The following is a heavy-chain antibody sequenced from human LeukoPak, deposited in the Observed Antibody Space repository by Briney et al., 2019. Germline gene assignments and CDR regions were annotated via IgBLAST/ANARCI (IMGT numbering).Heavy chain of an antibody. Sequence: PSETLSLTCAVSGYSISSGYYWGWIRQPPGKGLEWIGSIYHSGSTYYNPSPKSRVTISVDTSKNQFSLKLSSVTAADTAVYYCARQYYYGLGSYNPYYYYYMDVWGKGTTVTVSS. J-gene: IGHJ6*03. V-gene: IGHV4-38-2*01. D-gene: IGHD3-10*01. CDR1: GYSISSGYY. CDR3: ARQYYYGLGSYNPYYYYYMDV. CDR2: IYHSGST.